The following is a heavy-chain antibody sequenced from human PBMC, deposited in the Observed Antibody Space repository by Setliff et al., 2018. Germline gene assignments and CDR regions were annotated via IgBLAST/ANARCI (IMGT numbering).Heavy chain of an antibody. CDR2: IYYTGST. D-gene: IGHD1-1*01. V-gene: IGHV4-39*07. CDR3: ARDMGQPYYFES. CDR1: GGSISSSSHY. J-gene: IGHJ4*02. Sequence: SETLSLTCTVSGGSISSSSHYWGWIRQPPGKGLEWIGSIYYTGSTYYNPSLKSRVTMSVDTSKRQFSLELGSATAADTAVYYCARDMGQPYYFESWGLGTLVTSPQ.